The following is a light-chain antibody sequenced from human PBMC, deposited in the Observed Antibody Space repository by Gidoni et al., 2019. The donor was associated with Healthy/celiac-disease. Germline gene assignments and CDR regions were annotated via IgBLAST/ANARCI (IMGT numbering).Light chain of an antibody. V-gene: IGLV2-14*01. Sequence: QSALTQPASVSGSPGQSITISCTGTSSDVGGYNYVSWYQPHPGKAPKLMIYEVSNRPSGVPDRFSGSKSGNTASLTISGLQAEDEADYYCSSYTSSSTRVFGGGTKLTVL. CDR3: SSYTSSSTRV. CDR2: EVS. J-gene: IGLJ3*02. CDR1: SSDVGGYNY.